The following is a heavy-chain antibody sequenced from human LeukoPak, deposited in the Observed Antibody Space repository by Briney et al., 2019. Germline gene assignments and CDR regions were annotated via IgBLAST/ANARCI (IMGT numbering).Heavy chain of an antibody. J-gene: IGHJ6*03. CDR3: ARGSTVTYYYMDV. D-gene: IGHD4-17*01. CDR1: GGSISSYY. V-gene: IGHV4-59*01. Sequence: TPSETLSLTCTVSGGSISSYYWSWIPQPPGKGLEGIGYIYYSGSTNYNPSLKSRVTISVDTSKNHFSLKLSSVTAADTAVYYCARGSTVTYYYMDVWGKGTTVTVSS. CDR2: IYYSGST.